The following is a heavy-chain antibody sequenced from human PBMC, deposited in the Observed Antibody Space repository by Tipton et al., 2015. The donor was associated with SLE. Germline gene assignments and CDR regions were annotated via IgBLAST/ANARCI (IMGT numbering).Heavy chain of an antibody. V-gene: IGHV3-11*01. Sequence: GSLRLSCAASGFTFSDYYMSWVRQAPGKGLEWVSYISSSGSTIYYADSVKGRFTISRDNAKNSLYLQMNSLRAEDTAVYYCARGRKFVVVVAATPGYYGMDVWGQGTTVTVSS. CDR1: GFTFSDYY. J-gene: IGHJ6*02. D-gene: IGHD2-15*01. CDR3: ARGRKFVVVVAATPGYYGMDV. CDR2: ISSSGSTI.